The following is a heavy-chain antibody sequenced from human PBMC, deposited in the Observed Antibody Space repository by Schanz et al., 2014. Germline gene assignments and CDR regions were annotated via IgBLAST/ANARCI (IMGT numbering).Heavy chain of an antibody. V-gene: IGHV3-23*01. Sequence: VQLLQSGGALVQPGGSLRLSCSASGFTFSTYAMSWARQTPGKGLEWVSSITTGGNTYYRDSVKGRFIVSRDNSKNTLYLAMNMLRVDNAAVYDCSEDTKGSRDGDSWGQGTLVAVSS. CDR2: ITTGGNT. D-gene: IGHD6-13*01. J-gene: IGHJ5*01. CDR1: GFTFSTYA. CDR3: SEDTKGSRDGDS.